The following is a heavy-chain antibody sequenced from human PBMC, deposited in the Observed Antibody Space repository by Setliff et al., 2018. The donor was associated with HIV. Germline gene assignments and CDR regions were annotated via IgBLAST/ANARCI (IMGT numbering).Heavy chain of an antibody. D-gene: IGHD3-22*01. CDR3: AKDLYYYDDSGYYDAFDI. CDR1: GFSLSSYA. J-gene: IGHJ3*02. CDR2: ISGSGGST. Sequence: LRLSCAASGFSLSSYAMTWVRQAPGKGLEWVSAISGSGGSTYYTDSVKGRFTISRDNSKNTLYLQMNSLRAEDTAVYYCAKDLYYYDDSGYYDAFDIWGQGTMVTVS. V-gene: IGHV3-23*01.